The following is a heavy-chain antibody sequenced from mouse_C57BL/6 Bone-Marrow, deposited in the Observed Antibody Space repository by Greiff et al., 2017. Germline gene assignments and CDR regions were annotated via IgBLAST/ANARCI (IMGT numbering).Heavy chain of an antibody. CDR3: ARASGYPDY. CDR1: GYTFTSYW. D-gene: IGHD3-1*01. CDR2: IDPSDSYT. J-gene: IGHJ2*01. V-gene: IGHV1-69*01. Sequence: VQLQQPGAELVMPGASVKLSCKDSGYTFTSYWMHWVKQRPGQGLERIGEIDPSDSYTNYNQKFKGKSTLTVDKSSSTAYMQLSSLTSEDSAVYYCARASGYPDYWGQGTTLTVSS.